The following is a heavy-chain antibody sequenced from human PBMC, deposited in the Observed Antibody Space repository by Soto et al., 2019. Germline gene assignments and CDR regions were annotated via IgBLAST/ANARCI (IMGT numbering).Heavy chain of an antibody. CDR1: GGTFSSYA. CDR3: ARVGYGDYVGWWAFDI. J-gene: IGHJ3*02. V-gene: IGHV1-69*13. CDR2: IIPIFGTA. Sequence: SVKVSCKASGGTFSSYAISWVRQAPGQGLVWMGGIIPIFGTANYAQKFQGRVTITADESTSTAYMELSSLRSEDTAVYYCARVGYGDYVGWWAFDIWGQGTMVTVSS. D-gene: IGHD4-17*01.